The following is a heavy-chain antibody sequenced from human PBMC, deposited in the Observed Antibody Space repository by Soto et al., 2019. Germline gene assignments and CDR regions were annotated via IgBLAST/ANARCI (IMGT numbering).Heavy chain of an antibody. J-gene: IGHJ4*02. Sequence: QLLESGGGLVQPGGSLRLSCAASGFPFSNYAMTWVRQAPGKGLEWVSALSGGGVSTYYADSVMGRFTISRDNSKNTVYLQMNSLRAEDTAVYYCAKIESRFFYDSTGYYPFDYWGQGTLVTVSS. CDR3: AKIESRFFYDSTGYYPFDY. V-gene: IGHV3-23*01. CDR2: LSGGGVST. CDR1: GFPFSNYA. D-gene: IGHD3-22*01.